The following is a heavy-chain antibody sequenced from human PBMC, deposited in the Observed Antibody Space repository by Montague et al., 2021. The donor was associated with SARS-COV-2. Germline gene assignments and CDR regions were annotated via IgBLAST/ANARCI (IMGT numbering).Heavy chain of an antibody. J-gene: IGHJ4*02. Sequence: SETLSLTCAVYRGSFHIFSWGWIRQSPGKGLEWIGEIDHRGNTNYYTSLKSRVTISVDTSKNHFSLNLSSVTAAETAMYYCARGSRVVGITPGFRYWGQGTQVPVSS. CDR1: RGSFHIFS. CDR2: IDHRGNT. D-gene: IGHD2-21*01. CDR3: ARGSRVVGITPGFRY. V-gene: IGHV4-34*01.